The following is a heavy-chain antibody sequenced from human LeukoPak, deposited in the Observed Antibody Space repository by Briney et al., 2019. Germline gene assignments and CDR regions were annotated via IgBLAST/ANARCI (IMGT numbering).Heavy chain of an antibody. J-gene: IGHJ5*02. V-gene: IGHV4-39*07. D-gene: IGHD3-22*01. CDR3: ARHNIFYDSSGYQNWFDP. CDR1: GASISSGSNY. Sequence: PSETLSLTCSVSGASISSGSNYWGWIRQPPGKTLEWIGSIYSSGSTYYNPSLKSRVIIIIDTPKNHFSLTLSSVTAADTAVYYCARHNIFYDSSGYQNWFDPWGQGTQVTVSS. CDR2: IYSSGST.